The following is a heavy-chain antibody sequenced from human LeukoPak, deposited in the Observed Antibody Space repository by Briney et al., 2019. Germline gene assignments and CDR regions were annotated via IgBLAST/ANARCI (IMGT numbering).Heavy chain of an antibody. V-gene: IGHV4-4*07. J-gene: IGHJ4*02. D-gene: IGHD6-13*01. CDR2: IYTSGST. CDR3: ARLHSSSWRRYYFDY. Sequence: SETLSLTCTVSGGSISSYYWSWIRQPAGKGLEWIGRIYTSGSTNYNPSLKSRVTMSVDTSKNQFSLKLSSVTAADTAVYYCARLHSSSWRRYYFDYWGQGTLVTVSS. CDR1: GGSISSYY.